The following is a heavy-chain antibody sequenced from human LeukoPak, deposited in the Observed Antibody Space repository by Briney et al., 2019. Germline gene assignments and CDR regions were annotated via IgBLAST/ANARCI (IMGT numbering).Heavy chain of an antibody. CDR2: MNPNSGNT. V-gene: IGHV1-8*01. CDR1: GYTFTSYD. Sequence: ASVKVSCKASGYTFTSYDINWVRQATGQGLEWMGWMNPNSGNTGYAQKFQGRVTMTRNTSISTAYMELSSLRSEDTAVYYCAREVSMTTVTTYYYYGMDVWGQGTTVTVSS. CDR3: AREVSMTTVTTYYYYGMDV. D-gene: IGHD4-17*01. J-gene: IGHJ6*02.